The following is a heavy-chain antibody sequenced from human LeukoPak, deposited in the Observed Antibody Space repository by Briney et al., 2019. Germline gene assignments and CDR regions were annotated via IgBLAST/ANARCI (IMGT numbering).Heavy chain of an antibody. CDR2: MYYSGST. V-gene: IGHV4-30-4*01. J-gene: IGHJ5*02. Sequence: SQTLSLTCTVSGGSITSGDYYWSWIRQPPGKGLEWIAYMYYSGSTYFNPSLKSRVTMSADTSKNQFSLKLSSVTAADTAVYYCARPYYYDSRIDPWGQGTLVTVSS. D-gene: IGHD3-22*01. CDR1: GGSITSGDYY. CDR3: ARPYYYDSRIDP.